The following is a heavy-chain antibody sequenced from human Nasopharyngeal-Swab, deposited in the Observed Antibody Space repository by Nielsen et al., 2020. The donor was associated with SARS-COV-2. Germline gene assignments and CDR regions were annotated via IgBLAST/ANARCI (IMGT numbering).Heavy chain of an antibody. D-gene: IGHD5-18*01. CDR2: ISGSGGST. CDR1: GFTFSSYA. Sequence: GVLKISCAASGFTFSSYAMSWVRQAPGKGLEWVSAISGSGGSTYYADSVKGRFTISRGNSKNTLYLQMNSLRAEDTAVYYCAKDLRRGYSYELYWYFDLWGRGTLVTVSS. J-gene: IGHJ2*01. CDR3: AKDLRRGYSYELYWYFDL. V-gene: IGHV3-23*01.